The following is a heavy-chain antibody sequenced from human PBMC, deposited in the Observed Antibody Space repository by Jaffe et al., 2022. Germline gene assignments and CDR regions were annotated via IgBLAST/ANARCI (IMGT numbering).Heavy chain of an antibody. CDR3: ARDLDHYSSGWL. V-gene: IGHV3-48*03. CDR2: ISSSGSTI. Sequence: EVQLVESGGGLVQPGGSLRLSCAASGFTFSSYEMNWVRQAPGKGLEWVSYISSSGSTIYYADSVKGRFTISRDNAKNSLYLQMNSLRAEDTAVYYCARDLDHYSSGWLWGQGTLVTVSS. D-gene: IGHD6-19*01. J-gene: IGHJ4*02. CDR1: GFTFSSYE.